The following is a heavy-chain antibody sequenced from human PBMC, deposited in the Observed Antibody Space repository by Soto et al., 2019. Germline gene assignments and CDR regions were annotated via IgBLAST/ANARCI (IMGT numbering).Heavy chain of an antibody. CDR2: ISATGST. CDR3: AKVSNKWAVAQRGYFDY. V-gene: IGHV3-23*01. D-gene: IGHD6-19*01. J-gene: IGHJ4*02. Sequence: EVQVLDSGGGLVQPGGSQRLSCEASGFTFSNYAMSWVRQAPGKGLEWVSTISATGSTLYADSVKGRFTISRDNSKNTVYLQMNFLRAEDKAVYYCAKVSNKWAVAQRGYFDYWGQGTLVNVSS. CDR1: GFTFSNYA.